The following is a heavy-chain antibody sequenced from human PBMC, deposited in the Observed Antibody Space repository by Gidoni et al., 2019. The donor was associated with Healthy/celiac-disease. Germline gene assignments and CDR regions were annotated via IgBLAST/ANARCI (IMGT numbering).Heavy chain of an antibody. Sequence: EVQLLESGGGLVQPGGSLRLSCAASGFTFRRYTMSWVSLAPGKWLEWVSASSGSGGSIYYEDSVKSRFTISRDNSKNMLYLKMNSLRAEDTAVYYWAKTLGFGELSPDDAFDIWGQGTMVTVSS. CDR3: AKTLGFGELSPDDAFDI. CDR1: GFTFRRYT. J-gene: IGHJ3*02. CDR2: SSGSGGSI. V-gene: IGHV3-23*01. D-gene: IGHD3-10*01.